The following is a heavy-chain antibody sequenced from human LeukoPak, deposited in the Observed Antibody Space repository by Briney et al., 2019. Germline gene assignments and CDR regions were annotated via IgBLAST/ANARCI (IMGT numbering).Heavy chain of an antibody. Sequence: GSLRLSCAASGFTFSSYTMSWVRQPPGKGLEWIGEINHSGSTNYNPSLKSRVTISVDTSKNQFSLKLSSVTAADTAVYYCARCHTVYYYYGMDVWGQGTTVTVSS. CDR2: INHSGST. V-gene: IGHV4-34*01. CDR3: ARCHTVYYYYGMDV. CDR1: GFTFSSYT. J-gene: IGHJ6*02.